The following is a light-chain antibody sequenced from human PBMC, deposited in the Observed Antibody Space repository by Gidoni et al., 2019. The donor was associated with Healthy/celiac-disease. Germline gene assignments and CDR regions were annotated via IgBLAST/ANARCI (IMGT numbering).Light chain of an antibody. CDR3: LVWDSSSDPSYV. CDR2: DDR. V-gene: IGLV3-21*02. J-gene: IGLJ1*01. Sequence: SYVLTQPPSVSVATGQTARITFGGNNMGSKSVHWYQKKPGQAPVLVFYDDRDRPSGIPERFSGSNSGNTATLTLSRVEAGDEADYYCLVWDSSSDPSYVFGTGTKVTVL. CDR1: NMGSKS.